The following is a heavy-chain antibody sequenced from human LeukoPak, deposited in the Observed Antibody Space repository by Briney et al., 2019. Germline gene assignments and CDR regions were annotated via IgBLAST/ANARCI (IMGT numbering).Heavy chain of an antibody. Sequence: PGGSLRLSCAASGFSFSYYRMKWVRQAPGKGLEWVSSISGTSNHIYYADSVKGRFTISRDNAQNSLFLQMNNVTAEDMGVYFCTRGRRDVEAMICMDHWGRGTLVTVSS. D-gene: IGHD5-12*01. CDR3: TRGRRDVEAMICMDH. V-gene: IGHV3-21*06. CDR1: GFSFSYYR. CDR2: ISGTSNHI. J-gene: IGHJ4*02.